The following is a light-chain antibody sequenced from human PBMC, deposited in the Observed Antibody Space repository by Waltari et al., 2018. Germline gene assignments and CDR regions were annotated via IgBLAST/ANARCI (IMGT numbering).Light chain of an antibody. Sequence: EIVLTQSPGTLSLSPGERATLSCRASQSVSSSYLAWYQQKPGQAPRLLIYGASSRATGIPDRFSGSVSGTDFTLTISRLETEDFAVYYCYQYGFSPFTFGPGTKVDIK. J-gene: IGKJ3*01. CDR2: GAS. CDR3: YQYGFSPFT. CDR1: QSVSSSY. V-gene: IGKV3-20*01.